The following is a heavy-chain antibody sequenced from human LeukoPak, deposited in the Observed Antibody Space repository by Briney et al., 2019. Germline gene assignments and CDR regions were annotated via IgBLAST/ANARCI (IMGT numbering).Heavy chain of an antibody. J-gene: IGHJ5*02. D-gene: IGHD3-10*01. V-gene: IGHV5-51*01. CDR1: GYKFTTYW. Sequence: GESLKISCKGSGYKFTTYWIGWVRQMPGKGLEWMGIIYPGDSDTRYSPSFQGQVTISADKSISTAYLQWGSLKASDTAMYYCARVTWLGESRWFDPWGQGTLVTVSS. CDR3: ARVTWLGESRWFDP. CDR2: IYPGDSDT.